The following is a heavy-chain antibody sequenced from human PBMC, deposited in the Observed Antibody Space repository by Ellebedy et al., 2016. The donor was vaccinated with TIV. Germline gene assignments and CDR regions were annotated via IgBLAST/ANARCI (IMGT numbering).Heavy chain of an antibody. J-gene: IGHJ5*02. D-gene: IGHD4-11*01. CDR3: ARDRGDYSISGP. Sequence: GGSLRLXXAASGITFSSYAMSWVRQAPGKGLEWVSAISESGVSTYYADSVKGRFTISRDNSKNTLYLQMNSLRGEDTAVYFCARDRGDYSISGPWGQGTLVTVSS. CDR1: GITFSSYA. V-gene: IGHV3-23*01. CDR2: ISESGVST.